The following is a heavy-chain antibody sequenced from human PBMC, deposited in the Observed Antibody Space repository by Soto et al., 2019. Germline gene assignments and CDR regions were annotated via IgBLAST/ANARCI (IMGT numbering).Heavy chain of an antibody. CDR2: IYYSGST. D-gene: IGHD5-18*01. J-gene: IGHJ4*02. Sequence: SETLSLTSTVSGDSISRGDYYWTWIRQHPGRGLEWIGYIYYSGSTLYNPSPQSRVTLSVDTSKNQVSLKLNSVTAADTAMYYCARLYTYGYYYFDFWGQGTQVTVSS. CDR3: ARLYTYGYYYFDF. CDR1: GDSISRGDYY. V-gene: IGHV4-31*03.